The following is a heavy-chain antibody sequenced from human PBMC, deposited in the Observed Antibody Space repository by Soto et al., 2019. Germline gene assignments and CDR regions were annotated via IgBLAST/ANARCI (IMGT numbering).Heavy chain of an antibody. D-gene: IGHD6-19*01. CDR2: ISAYNGNT. V-gene: IGHV1-18*01. CDR3: ARNPSWVAVAYFDY. CDR1: GYTFTSYG. Sequence: ASVKVSCKASGYTFTSYGISWVRQALGKGLEWMGWISAYNGNTNYAQKLQGRVTMTTDTSTSTAYMELRSLRSDDTAVYYCARNPSWVAVAYFDYWGQGTLVTVSS. J-gene: IGHJ4*02.